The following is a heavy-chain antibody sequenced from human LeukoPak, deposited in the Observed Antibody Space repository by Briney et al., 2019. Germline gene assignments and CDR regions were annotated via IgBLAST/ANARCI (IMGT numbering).Heavy chain of an antibody. Sequence: SETLSLTCTVSGGSISSSSYYWGWIRQPPGKGLEWIGYIYYSGSTNYNPSLKSRVTISVDTSKNQFSLKLSSVTAADTAVYYCARVSDGYYYGYWGQGTLVTVSS. J-gene: IGHJ4*02. CDR3: ARVSDGYYYGY. CDR2: IYYSGST. D-gene: IGHD3-22*01. CDR1: GGSISSSSYY. V-gene: IGHV4-61*05.